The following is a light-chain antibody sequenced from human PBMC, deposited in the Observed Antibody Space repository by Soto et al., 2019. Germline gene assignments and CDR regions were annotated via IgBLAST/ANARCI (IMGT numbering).Light chain of an antibody. CDR1: QSVSSN. CDR2: GAS. Sequence: EIVITQSPATLSVSPGERATLSCRASQSVSSNLAWYQQKPGQAPRLPIYGASTRATGIPARFSGSGSGTEFTLTVSSLQSEDFAVYYCQQYNNWPPTFGQGTKVDIK. J-gene: IGKJ1*01. V-gene: IGKV3-15*01. CDR3: QQYNNWPPT.